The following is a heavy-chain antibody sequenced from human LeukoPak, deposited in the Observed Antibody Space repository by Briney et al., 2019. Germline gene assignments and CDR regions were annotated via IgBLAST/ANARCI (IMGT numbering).Heavy chain of an antibody. V-gene: IGHV4-34*01. CDR1: GGSFSGYY. D-gene: IGHD2-2*01. J-gene: IGHJ4*02. Sequence: SETLSLTCAVCGGSFSGYYWSWIRQPPGKGLEWIGEINHSGSTNYNPSLKSRVTISVDTSKNQFSLKLSSVAAADTAVYYCAGSGNIVVVPAARFGVFDYWGQGTLVTVSS. CDR3: AGSGNIVVVPAARFGVFDY. CDR2: INHSGST.